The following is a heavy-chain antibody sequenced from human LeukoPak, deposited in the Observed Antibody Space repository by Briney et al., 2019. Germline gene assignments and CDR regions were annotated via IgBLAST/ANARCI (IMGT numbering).Heavy chain of an antibody. CDR2: IKSKTDGGTT. J-gene: IGHJ4*02. CDR1: GFTFSSYS. D-gene: IGHD1-26*01. Sequence: GGSLRLSCAASGFTFSSYSMNWVRQTPGKGLEWAGRIKSKTDGGTTDYAAPVKGRFTISRDDSKNTLYLQMNSLKTEDTAVYYCTTSGSHYGTSDYWGQGTLVTVSS. V-gene: IGHV3-15*01. CDR3: TTSGSHYGTSDY.